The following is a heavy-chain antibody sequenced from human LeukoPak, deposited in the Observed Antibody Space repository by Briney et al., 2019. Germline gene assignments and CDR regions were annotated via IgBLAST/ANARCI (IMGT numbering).Heavy chain of an antibody. CDR1: GGSISSSSYY. V-gene: IGHV4-39*02. CDR2: IYYSGTT. J-gene: IGHJ6*03. Sequence: SETLSLTCTVSGGSISSSSYYWGWIRQPPRKGLEWIGTIYYSGTTYCNPSLKSRVTISADTSKNHFSLKLSSVTAADTAVYYCARPGHSYYYMDVWGKGTTVTVSS. D-gene: IGHD1-1*01. CDR3: ARPGHSYYYMDV.